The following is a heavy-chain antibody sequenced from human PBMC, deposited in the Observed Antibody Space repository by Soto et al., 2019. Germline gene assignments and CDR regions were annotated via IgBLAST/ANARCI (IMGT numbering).Heavy chain of an antibody. V-gene: IGHV4-39*01. J-gene: IGHJ4*02. D-gene: IGHD1-7*01. CDR2: IYYSWTN. CDR3: ARQARGTTWSDFDY. Sequence: QLQLQESGPGLVKPSETLSLTCTVSGGSISNSYYYWGWIRQSPGKGLEWIGSIYYSWTNFYDPFLRSRLSMSVDTSKNQFSLRLNSVTAADTAVYYCARQARGTTWSDFDYWSKGTLVTVS. CDR1: GGSISNSYYY.